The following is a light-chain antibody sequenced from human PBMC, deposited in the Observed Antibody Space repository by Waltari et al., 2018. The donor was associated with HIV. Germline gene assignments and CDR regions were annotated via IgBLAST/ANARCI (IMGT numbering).Light chain of an antibody. V-gene: IGLV2-8*01. CDR2: EVS. CDR3: SSYAGSNNLV. Sequence: QSALTQPPSASGSPGQSVTISCTGTSSDVGGYNYVSWYQQRPGKAPKLRIYEVSKRPSGVPDRFSGSKSGNTASLTVSGLQAEDEADYYCSSYAGSNNLVFGGGTKLTVL. CDR1: SSDVGGYNY. J-gene: IGLJ2*01.